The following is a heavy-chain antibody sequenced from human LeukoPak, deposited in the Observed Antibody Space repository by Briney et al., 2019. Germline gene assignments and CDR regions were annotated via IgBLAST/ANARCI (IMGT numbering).Heavy chain of an antibody. CDR1: GFTSSGKY. CDR3: ARAEHYGNRKGTVGVYFDL. D-gene: IGHD2-8*02. CDR2: IRPDSSAQ. V-gene: IGHV3-7*03. Sequence: GGSLRLACVVSGFTSSGKYTSCVRQAPGDGLEWVATIRPDSSAQIDGDSVKGRCAISRDNAKNEVFLQMDSLRVDDSAVYYCARAEHYGNRKGTVGVYFDLWGRGTLVTVSS. J-gene: IGHJ2*01.